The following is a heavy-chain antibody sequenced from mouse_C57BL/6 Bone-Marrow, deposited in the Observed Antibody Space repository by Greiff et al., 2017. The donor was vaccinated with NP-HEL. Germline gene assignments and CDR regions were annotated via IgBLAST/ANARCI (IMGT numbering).Heavy chain of an antibody. Sequence: VQLQQSGAELVRPGASVTLSCKASGYTFTDYDMHWVKQTPVHGLEWIGAIYPETGGTAYNQKFKGKATLTADKSSRTAYMELRSLTSEDSAVYYGTKENNYGRWFDYWGQGTTLTVSS. V-gene: IGHV1-15*01. CDR2: IYPETGGT. D-gene: IGHD1-1*01. J-gene: IGHJ2*01. CDR3: TKENNYGRWFDY. CDR1: GYTFTDYD.